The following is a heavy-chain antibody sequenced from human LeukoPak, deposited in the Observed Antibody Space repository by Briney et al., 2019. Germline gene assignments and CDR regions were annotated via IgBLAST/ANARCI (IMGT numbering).Heavy chain of an antibody. Sequence: SETLSLTCTVSGGSITSSSYYWGWIRQPPGKGLEWIGSIYYSGNTYYNPSLKSRVSISVDTSKNQFSLKLTSLTAADTAVYFCARDSGGAAIDWGPGTLVTVSS. J-gene: IGHJ4*02. CDR1: GGSITSSSYY. CDR2: IYYSGNT. CDR3: ARDSGGAAID. V-gene: IGHV4-39*07. D-gene: IGHD2-2*01.